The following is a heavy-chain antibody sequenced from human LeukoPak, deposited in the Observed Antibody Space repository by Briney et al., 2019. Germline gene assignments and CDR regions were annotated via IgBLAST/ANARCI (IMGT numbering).Heavy chain of an antibody. CDR3: GRRTYYDTLTGYNYWYFDL. Sequence: SETLSLTCTVSGGYTSSYYWSWIRQPPGKGLEWIGYSNYRGSTDYNPSLKSRVTFSVDTSKNQFSLRLTSVTAADTAVYYCGRRTYYDTLTGYNYWYFDLWGRGTLVTVTS. CDR1: GGYTSSYY. J-gene: IGHJ2*01. V-gene: IGHV4-59*01. D-gene: IGHD3-9*01. CDR2: SNYRGST.